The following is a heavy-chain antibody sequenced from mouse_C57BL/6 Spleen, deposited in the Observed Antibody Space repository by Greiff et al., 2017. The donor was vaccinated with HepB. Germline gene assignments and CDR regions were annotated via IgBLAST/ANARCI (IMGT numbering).Heavy chain of an antibody. V-gene: IGHV1-4*01. D-gene: IGHD2-4*01. Sequence: QVQLQQSGAELARPGASVKMSCKASGYTFTSYTMHWVKQRPGQGLEWIGYINPSSGYTKYNQKFKDKATLTADKSSSTAYMQLSSLTYEDSAVYYCARDYDYDGAWFAYWGQGTLVTVS. CDR1: GYTFTSYT. CDR2: INPSSGYT. J-gene: IGHJ3*01. CDR3: ARDYDYDGAWFAY.